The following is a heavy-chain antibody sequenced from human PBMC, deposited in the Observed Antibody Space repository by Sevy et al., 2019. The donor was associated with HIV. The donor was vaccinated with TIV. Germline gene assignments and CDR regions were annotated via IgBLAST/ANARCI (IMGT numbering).Heavy chain of an antibody. CDR1: GYTFTSYG. D-gene: IGHD3-10*01. CDR2: ISAYNGNT. V-gene: IGHV1-18*01. Sequence: ASVKVSCKASGYTFTSYGISWVRQAPGQGLEWMGWISAYNGNTNYPQKLQGRVTMTTDTSTSTAYVELRSLRSDDTAVYYCARDDGSGSYYGDYWGQGTLVTVSS. J-gene: IGHJ4*02. CDR3: ARDDGSGSYYGDY.